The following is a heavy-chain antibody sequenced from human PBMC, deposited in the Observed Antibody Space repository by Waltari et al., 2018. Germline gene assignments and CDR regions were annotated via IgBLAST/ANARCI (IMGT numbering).Heavy chain of an antibody. Sequence: GTLGMSWVRRAPGKGLEWVSTIVSSGDVTFYADSLKGRFTISRDNSRNMLYLHLNSLRADDTAVYFCTSRRSYHFYKWGQGTLVTVSP. V-gene: IGHV3-23*01. CDR1: GTLG. J-gene: IGHJ4*02. D-gene: IGHD3-10*01. CDR3: TSRRSYHFYK. CDR2: IVSSGDVT.